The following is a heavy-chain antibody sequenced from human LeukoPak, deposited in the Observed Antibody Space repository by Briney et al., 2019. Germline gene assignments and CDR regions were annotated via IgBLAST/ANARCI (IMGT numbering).Heavy chain of an antibody. Sequence: ASVKVSCKASGYTFTSYYMHWVRQAPGQGLEWMGIINPSGGSTSYAQKFQGRVTMTRDTSTSTVYMELSSLRSEDTAVYYCARDQDCGGDCYSGYFDYWGQGTLVTVSS. D-gene: IGHD2-21*01. CDR1: GYTFTSYY. J-gene: IGHJ4*02. CDR3: ARDQDCGGDCYSGYFDY. CDR2: INPSGGST. V-gene: IGHV1-46*01.